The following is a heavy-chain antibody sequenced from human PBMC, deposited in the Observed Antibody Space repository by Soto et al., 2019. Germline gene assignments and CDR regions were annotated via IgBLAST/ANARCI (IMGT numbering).Heavy chain of an antibody. D-gene: IGHD4-17*01. CDR2: INPNSGGT. CDR1: GYTFTGYY. V-gene: IGHV1-2*04. J-gene: IGHJ4*02. CDR3: ARVHDYGDYSFDY. Sequence: ASVKVSCKASGYTFTGYYMHLVRQAPGQGLEWMGWINPNSGGTNYAQKFQGWVTMTRDTSISTAYMELSRLRSDDTAVYYCARVHDYGDYSFDYWGQGTLVTVSS.